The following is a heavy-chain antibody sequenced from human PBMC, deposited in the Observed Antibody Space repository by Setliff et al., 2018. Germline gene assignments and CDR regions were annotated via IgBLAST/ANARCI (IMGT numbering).Heavy chain of an antibody. CDR1: GYTFTNYA. CDR2: INAGNGNT. J-gene: IGHJ3*02. V-gene: IGHV1-3*01. D-gene: IGHD2-2*01. CDR3: ARVLFHCSSTSCYLDAFDI. Sequence: RASVKVSCKASGYTFTNYAIHWVRQAPGQRLEWMGWINAGNGNTKYSQKFQGRVTITRDTSASTAYMELSSLRSEDTAVYYCARVLFHCSSTSCYLDAFDIWGQGTMVTVSS.